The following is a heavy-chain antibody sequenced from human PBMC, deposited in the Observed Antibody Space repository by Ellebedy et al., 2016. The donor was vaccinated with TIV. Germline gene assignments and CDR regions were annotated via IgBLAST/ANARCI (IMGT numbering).Heavy chain of an antibody. CDR1: GFNFRSYW. CDR2: IYQEGSQK. V-gene: IGHV3-7*01. Sequence: GESLKISCAASGFNFRSYWMGWVRQAPGKGLAWVANIYQEGSQKDYADSAEGRLTISRGNAKNSLYLEMKSLRVEDTAMYYCARRGSYGDYAVQVNNWFAVWGQGIPVTVSP. D-gene: IGHD4-17*01. CDR3: ARRGSYGDYAVQVNNWFAV. J-gene: IGHJ5*02.